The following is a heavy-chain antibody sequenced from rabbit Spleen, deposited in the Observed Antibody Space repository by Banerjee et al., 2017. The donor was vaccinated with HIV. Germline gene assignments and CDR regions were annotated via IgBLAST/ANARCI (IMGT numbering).Heavy chain of an antibody. D-gene: IGHD4-1*01. CDR1: GFSFNTNYY. CDR3: ARDLDGVIGWNFGW. J-gene: IGHJ4*01. CDR2: IYAGDGGSA. Sequence: QSLEESGGDLVKPGASLTLTCTASGFSFNTNYYMCWVRQAPGKGLEWIACIYAGDGGSADYASWAKGRFTISKTSSPTVTLQMTSLTAADTATYFCARDLDGVIGWNFGWWGPGTLVTVS. V-gene: IGHV1S40*01.